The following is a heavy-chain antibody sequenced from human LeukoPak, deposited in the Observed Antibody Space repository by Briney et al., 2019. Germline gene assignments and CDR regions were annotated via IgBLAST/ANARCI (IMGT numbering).Heavy chain of an antibody. J-gene: IGHJ4*02. D-gene: IGHD3-10*01. Sequence: PSETLSLTCTVSGGSMSPFHCGWIQKPPEKGVEWIGYIYHSGSTYYNPSLKSRVTISVDRSKNQFSLKLSSVTAADTAVYYCARDLGDPSDYWGQGTLVTVSS. V-gene: IGHV4-30-2*01. CDR2: IYHSGST. CDR1: GGSMSPFH. CDR3: ARDLGDPSDY.